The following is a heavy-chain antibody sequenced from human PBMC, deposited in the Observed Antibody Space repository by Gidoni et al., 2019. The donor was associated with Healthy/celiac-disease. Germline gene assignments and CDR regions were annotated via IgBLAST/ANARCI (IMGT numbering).Heavy chain of an antibody. Sequence: QVQLQQSGPGLVKPSQTLSLTCDVPGDRVSSNSAAWNWIRQSPSRGLEWLGRTYYRAKWYNDYAVSVKSRITTNPDTSKNQFSLQLNSVTPEDTAVYYCAREGRWELRFDYWGQGTLVTVSS. J-gene: IGHJ4*02. CDR2: TYYRAKWYN. D-gene: IGHD1-26*01. CDR3: AREGRWELRFDY. V-gene: IGHV6-1*01. CDR1: GDRVSSNSAA.